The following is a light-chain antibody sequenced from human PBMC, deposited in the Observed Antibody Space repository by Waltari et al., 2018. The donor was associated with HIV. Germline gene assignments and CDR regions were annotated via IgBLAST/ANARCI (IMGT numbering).Light chain of an antibody. CDR2: EVS. CDR3: SSYTSSSTLV. J-gene: IGLJ2*01. CDR1: SSDVGGYNY. V-gene: IGLV2-14*01. Sequence: QSALTQPASVSGSPGQSITISCTGTSSDVGGYNYVSWYQQHPGKAPKLMIYEVSNRPSGVYNRSPGSKSGNTASLTISGLQAEDEADYYCSSYTSSSTLVFGGGTKLTVL.